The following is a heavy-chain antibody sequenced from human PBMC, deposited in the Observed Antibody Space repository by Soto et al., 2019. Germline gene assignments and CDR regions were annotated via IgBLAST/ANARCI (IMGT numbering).Heavy chain of an antibody. CDR2: ISSSGDHT. CDR3: AQLLRPGRQFFDF. Sequence: EVQLLESGGGLVQPGGSLRLSCAASGFTFSDYAMSWVRQAPGKGLDWVSAISSSGDHTFYADSVKGRFTISRDNSKNTLYLQVNSLRAEDTAVYYCAQLLRPGRQFFDFWGQGTLVTVSS. D-gene: IGHD1-1*01. V-gene: IGHV3-23*01. J-gene: IGHJ4*02. CDR1: GFTFSDYA.